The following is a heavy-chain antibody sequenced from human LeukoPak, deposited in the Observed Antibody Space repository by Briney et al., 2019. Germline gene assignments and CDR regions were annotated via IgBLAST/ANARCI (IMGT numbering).Heavy chain of an antibody. J-gene: IGHJ3*02. CDR1: GFTFSSHS. V-gene: IGHV3-21*01. D-gene: IGHD3-22*01. CDR2: ISSSRRYI. Sequence: GGSLRLSCAASGFTFSSHSMNWVRQAPGKGLEWVSSISSSRRYIYYADSVKGRFTLSRDNAKNSLYLQMNSLRAEDTAVYYCARDRDYYDSSGYYYPGAFDIWGQGTMVTVSS. CDR3: ARDRDYYDSSGYYYPGAFDI.